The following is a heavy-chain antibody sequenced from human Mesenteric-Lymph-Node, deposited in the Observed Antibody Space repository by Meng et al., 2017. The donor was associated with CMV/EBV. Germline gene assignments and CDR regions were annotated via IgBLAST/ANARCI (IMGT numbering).Heavy chain of an antibody. J-gene: IGHJ4*02. V-gene: IGHV3-23*03. D-gene: IGHD3-22*01. CDR3: AKDDDSSGYYLDY. Sequence: GGSLRLSCAASGFTFSSYAMSWVRQAPGKGLEWVSVIYSGGSSTYYADSVKGRFTISRDNSKNTLYLQMNSLRAEDTAVYYCAKDDDSSGYYLDYWGQGTLVTVSS. CDR2: IYSGGSST. CDR1: GFTFSSYA.